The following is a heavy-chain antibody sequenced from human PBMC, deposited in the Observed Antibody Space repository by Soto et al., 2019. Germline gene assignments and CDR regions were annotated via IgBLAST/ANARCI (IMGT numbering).Heavy chain of an antibody. CDR1: GFTFRDHA. J-gene: IGHJ6*02. V-gene: IGHV3-33*01. CDR3: ARALFPDVDIYAMDV. Sequence: GSLRLSCAASGFTFRDHAMHWVRQAPGKGREWLAIIWNDGSNIFYAGSVQGRFTISRDNSKNTVYLQMNTLSAEDTAVYYCARALFPDVDIYAMDVWGQGTTVTVSS. CDR2: IWNDGSNI. D-gene: IGHD5-12*01.